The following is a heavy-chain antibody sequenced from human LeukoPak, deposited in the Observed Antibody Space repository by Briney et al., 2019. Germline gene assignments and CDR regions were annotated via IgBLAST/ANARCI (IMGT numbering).Heavy chain of an antibody. CDR2: IIPIFGTA. CDR1: GGTFSSYA. CDR3: ARTVPLRDCSSTSCYIGGNLGYYYYYGMDV. D-gene: IGHD2-2*02. J-gene: IGHJ6*04. Sequence: SVKVSCKASGGTFSSYAISWVRQAPGQGLEWMGGIIPIFGTANYAQKFQGRVTITADESTSTAYMELSSLRSEDTAVYYCARTVPLRDCSSTSCYIGGNLGYYYYYGMDVWGKGTTVAVSS. V-gene: IGHV1-69*13.